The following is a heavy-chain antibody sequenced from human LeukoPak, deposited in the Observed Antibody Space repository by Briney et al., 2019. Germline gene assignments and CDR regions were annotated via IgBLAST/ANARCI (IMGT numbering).Heavy chain of an antibody. J-gene: IGHJ6*03. V-gene: IGHV4-39*07. CDR1: GFTFSSYS. Sequence: GSLRLSCAASGFTFSSYSMNWVRQAPGKGLEWIGSIYYSGSTYYNPSLKSRVTISVDTSKNQFSLKLSSVTAADTAVYYCARAVRGVSYYYYYYMDVWGKGTTVTVSS. CDR2: IYYSGST. CDR3: ARAVRGVSYYYYYYMDV. D-gene: IGHD3-10*01.